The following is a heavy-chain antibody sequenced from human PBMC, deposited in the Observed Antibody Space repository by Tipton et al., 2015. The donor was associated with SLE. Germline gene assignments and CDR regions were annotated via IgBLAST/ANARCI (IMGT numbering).Heavy chain of an antibody. J-gene: IGHJ6*02. CDR3: ARPQYQHDSGVYAMDV. V-gene: IGHV1-8*01. D-gene: IGHD3-10*01. CDR1: GYTFTNYD. Sequence: QLVQSGAEVKKPGASVKVSCKASGYTFTNYDINWVRQATGQGLQWMGWMNPHSGNTGYAQNFQGRIMMTRDTSIGTAYMELSSLGSEDTDVYYCARPQYQHDSGVYAMDVWGQGTTVIVSS. CDR2: MNPHSGNT.